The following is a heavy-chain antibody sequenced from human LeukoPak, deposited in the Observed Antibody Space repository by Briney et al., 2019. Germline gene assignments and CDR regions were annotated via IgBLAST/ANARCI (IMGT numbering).Heavy chain of an antibody. D-gene: IGHD4-17*01. CDR2: INHSGYT. J-gene: IGHJ4*02. V-gene: IGHV4-34*01. Sequence: SETLSLTCAVSGVSFDDYYWSWVRQTPGKGLEWIGEINHSGYTNDSPSLKGRVTLSIDTSRKQFSLNLRSVTVADAGIYYCTRMTTGHDYWGQGTLVTVSS. CDR3: TRMTTGHDY. CDR1: GVSFDDYY.